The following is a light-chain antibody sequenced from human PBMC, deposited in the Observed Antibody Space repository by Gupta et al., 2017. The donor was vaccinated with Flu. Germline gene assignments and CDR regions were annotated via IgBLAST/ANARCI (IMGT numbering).Light chain of an antibody. CDR3: KSRDSSGNYLYV. CDR1: SLRSYY. CDR2: GKN. J-gene: IGLJ1*01. V-gene: IGLV3-19*01. Sequence: SSELTQDPAVSVALGQKVRITCAGDSLRSYYASWDQQKPGQAPGLVIYGKNNRHPGIPERCAGSSSGNTASVTITGAQAEDEADYYCKSRDSSGNYLYVFGTGTKVTVL.